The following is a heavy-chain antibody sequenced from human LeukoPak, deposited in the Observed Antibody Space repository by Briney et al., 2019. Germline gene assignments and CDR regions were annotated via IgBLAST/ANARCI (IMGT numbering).Heavy chain of an antibody. CDR1: GGSISSSNW. Sequence: TSETLSLTCAVSGGSISSSNWWSWVRQPPGKGLEWIGEIYHSGSTNYNPSLKSRVTISVDKSKNQFSLKLSSVTAADTAVYYCARTLLRYFDWLFGGGAFDIWGQGTMVTVSS. CDR3: ARTLLRYFDWLFGGGAFDI. V-gene: IGHV4-4*02. D-gene: IGHD3-9*01. CDR2: IYHSGST. J-gene: IGHJ3*02.